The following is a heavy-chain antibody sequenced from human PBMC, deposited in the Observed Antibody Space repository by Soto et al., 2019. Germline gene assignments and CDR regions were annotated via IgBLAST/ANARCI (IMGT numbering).Heavy chain of an antibody. CDR2: IFPGDSDT. Sequence: GEALNISVEVSGYNFANYCIGWVRQMPGKGLEWMGMIFPGDSDTKNSPSLQGQITMSVDKSDSSAYLQWRSLKASDTAMYYCAAGYTTGPDAFDIWGQGTMVNVSS. CDR1: GYNFANYC. D-gene: IGHD6-13*01. J-gene: IGHJ3*02. V-gene: IGHV5-51*01. CDR3: AAGYTTGPDAFDI.